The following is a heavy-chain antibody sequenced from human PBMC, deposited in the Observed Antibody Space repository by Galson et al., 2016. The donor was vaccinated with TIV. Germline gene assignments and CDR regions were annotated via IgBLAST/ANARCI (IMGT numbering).Heavy chain of an antibody. CDR1: GATFSRYA. J-gene: IGHJ4*02. V-gene: IGHV1-69*06. Sequence: SVNVSCKASGATFSRYAFNWVRQAPGQGLEWMGRIIPIFDTTNYAQNFQGRVTIIADKSTNTVYMEVSRLRSDDTAVYYCARDSVSFGSGSYYPSSFDYWGQGTLVTVSS. CDR3: ARDSVSFGSGSYYPSSFDY. CDR2: IIPIFDTT. D-gene: IGHD3-10*01.